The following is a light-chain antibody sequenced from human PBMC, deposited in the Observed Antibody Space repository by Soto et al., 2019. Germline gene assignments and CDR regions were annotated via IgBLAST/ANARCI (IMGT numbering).Light chain of an antibody. CDR3: QQYNNWPRT. Sequence: ETVMTQSEATLTVSPGERATLSCRASQSIHTNLAWYQQKPGQPPRLLIYGASTRVTGIPTRFSGSGSGTEFTLTNSSLHSEDFAVYYCQQYNNWPRTFGQGTKVEI. J-gene: IGKJ1*01. V-gene: IGKV3-15*01. CDR2: GAS. CDR1: QSIHTN.